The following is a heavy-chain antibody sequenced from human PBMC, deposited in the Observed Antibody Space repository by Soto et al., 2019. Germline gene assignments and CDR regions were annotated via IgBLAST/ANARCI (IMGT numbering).Heavy chain of an antibody. D-gene: IGHD3-22*01. Sequence: ASVKVSCKASGYTFTSYYMHWVRQAPGQGLEWMGIINPSGGSTSYAQKFQGRVTMTRDTSTSTVYMELSSLRSEDTAVYYCARVTFGATYDGSGYPIDYWGQGTLVTVSS. V-gene: IGHV1-46*01. J-gene: IGHJ4*02. CDR2: INPSGGST. CDR1: GYTFTSYY. CDR3: ARVTFGATYDGSGYPIDY.